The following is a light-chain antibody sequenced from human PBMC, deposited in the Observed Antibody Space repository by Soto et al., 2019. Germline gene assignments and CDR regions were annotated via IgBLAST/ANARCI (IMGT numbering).Light chain of an antibody. CDR3: SSYTSSSTLV. J-gene: IGLJ3*02. CDR1: SSDVGGYNY. V-gene: IGLV2-14*01. CDR2: EVS. Sequence: QSVLTQPASVCGSPGQSITISCTGTSSDVGGYNYVSWYQQHPGKAPKLMIYEVSNRPSGVSNRFSGSKSGNTASLTISGLQAEDEADYYCSSYTSSSTLVFGGGTKLTVL.